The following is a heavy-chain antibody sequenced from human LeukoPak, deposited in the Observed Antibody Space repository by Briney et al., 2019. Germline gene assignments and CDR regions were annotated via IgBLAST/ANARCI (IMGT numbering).Heavy chain of an antibody. CDR2: IFHSGST. Sequence: SETLSLTCAVSGGSISSDACSWNWIRQPPGKGLEWIGYIFHSGSTYYNPSLKSRVSMSIGKSKNQLSLKLTSVTAADTAMYYCARESGAFSPFGFWGQGTLVTVSS. V-gene: IGHV4-30-2*01. CDR3: ARESGAFSPFGF. J-gene: IGHJ4*02. CDR1: GGSISSDACS. D-gene: IGHD1-26*01.